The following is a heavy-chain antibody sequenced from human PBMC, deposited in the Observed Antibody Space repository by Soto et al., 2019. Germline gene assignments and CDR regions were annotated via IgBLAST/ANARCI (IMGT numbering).Heavy chain of an antibody. Sequence: LRLSCTASGFTFGDYAMSWVRQAPGTGLEWVGFIRSKAYGGTTEYAASVKGGFTISRDDSKSIAYLQMNSLKTEDTVVYYCTRVYSSGYYFHYYCGMDFWGQGTTVTVSS. CDR2: IRSKAYGGTT. J-gene: IGHJ6*02. V-gene: IGHV3-49*04. CDR3: TRVYSSGYYFHYYCGMDF. D-gene: IGHD3-22*01. CDR1: GFTFGDYA.